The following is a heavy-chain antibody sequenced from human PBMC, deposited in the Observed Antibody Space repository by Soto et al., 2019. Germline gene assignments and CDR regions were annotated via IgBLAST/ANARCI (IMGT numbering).Heavy chain of an antibody. V-gene: IGHV3-30*18. D-gene: IGHD3-22*01. Sequence: GGSLRLSCAASGFTFSSYGMHWVRQAPGKGLEWVAVISYDGSNKYYADSVKGRFTISRDNSKNTLYLQMNSLRAEDTAVYYCAKDRDYYDSRDGFDYWGQGTLVTVSS. CDR2: ISYDGSNK. CDR3: AKDRDYYDSRDGFDY. J-gene: IGHJ4*02. CDR1: GFTFSSYG.